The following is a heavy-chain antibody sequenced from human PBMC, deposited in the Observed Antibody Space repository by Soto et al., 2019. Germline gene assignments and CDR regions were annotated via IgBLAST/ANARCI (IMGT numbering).Heavy chain of an antibody. CDR3: ARVIAGARGLFDY. J-gene: IGHJ4*02. Sequence: PSETLSLTYTVSGGSISSYYWSWIRQPPGKGLEWIGYIYYSGSTNYNPSLKSRVTISVDTSKNQFSLKLSSVTAADTAVYYCARVIAGARGLFDYWGQGTLVTVSS. CDR1: GGSISSYY. CDR2: IYYSGST. D-gene: IGHD2-15*01. V-gene: IGHV4-59*01.